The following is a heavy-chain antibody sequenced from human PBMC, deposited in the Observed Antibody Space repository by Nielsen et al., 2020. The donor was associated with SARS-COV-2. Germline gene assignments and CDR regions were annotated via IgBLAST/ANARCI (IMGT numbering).Heavy chain of an antibody. CDR1: GFAFSSYA. J-gene: IGHJ6*02. CDR2: ISGSGGST. V-gene: IGHV3-23*01. Sequence: GESLKISCAASGFAFSSYAMRWVRQAPGKGLEWVSSISGSGGSTYYADSVKGRFTISRDNAKNSLYLQMNSLRAEDTALYYCASVGQLDVWGQGTTVTVSS. CDR3: ASVGQLDV. D-gene: IGHD1-26*01.